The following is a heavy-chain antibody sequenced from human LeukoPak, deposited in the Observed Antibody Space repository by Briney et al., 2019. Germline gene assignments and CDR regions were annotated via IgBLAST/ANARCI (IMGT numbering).Heavy chain of an antibody. D-gene: IGHD3-22*01. V-gene: IGHV1-18*01. Sequence: GASVKVSCKASGYTFTSYGISWVRQAPGQGLEWMGWISAYNGNTNYAQKLQGRVAMTTDTSTSTAYMELRSLRSDDTAVYYCARYYYDSSGYPVDYWGQGTLVTVSS. CDR3: ARYYYDSSGYPVDY. CDR1: GYTFTSYG. CDR2: ISAYNGNT. J-gene: IGHJ4*02.